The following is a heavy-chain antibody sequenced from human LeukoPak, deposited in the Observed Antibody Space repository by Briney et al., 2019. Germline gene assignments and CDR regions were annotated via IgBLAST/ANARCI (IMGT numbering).Heavy chain of an antibody. V-gene: IGHV4-31*03. CDR1: GGSISSGGYY. D-gene: IGHD3-22*01. CDR2: IYYSGST. Sequence: SETLSLTCTVSGGSISSGGYYWSWIRQHPGKRLEWIGYIYYSGSTYYNPSLKSRVTISVDTSKNQFSLKLSSVTAADTAVYYCASGHYYDSSGYHSAFNYWGQGTLVTVSS. CDR3: ASGHYYDSSGYHSAFNY. J-gene: IGHJ4*02.